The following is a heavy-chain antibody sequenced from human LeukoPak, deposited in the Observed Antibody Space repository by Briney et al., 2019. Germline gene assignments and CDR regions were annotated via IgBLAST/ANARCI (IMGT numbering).Heavy chain of an antibody. CDR2: INPNSGDT. V-gene: IGHV1-2*02. D-gene: IGHD6-13*01. J-gene: IGHJ6*02. Sequence: ASVEVSCKASGYTLSAYYMHWVRQAPGQGLEWMGWINPNSGDTKYAQKFQGRVTMTGDTSISTAYMELSRLRSDDTAVYYCARDPIVAAGYYYGMDVWGQGTTVTVSS. CDR3: ARDPIVAAGYYYGMDV. CDR1: GYTLSAYY.